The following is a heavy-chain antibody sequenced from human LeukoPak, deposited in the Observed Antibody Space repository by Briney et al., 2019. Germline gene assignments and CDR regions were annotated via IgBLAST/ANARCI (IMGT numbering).Heavy chain of an antibody. CDR1: GFTFSSYA. CDR3: ARGFYSSIWGSDY. J-gene: IGHJ4*02. V-gene: IGHV3-30*04. D-gene: IGHD6-13*01. Sequence: GGSLRLSCAASGFTFSSYAMHWVRQAPGKGLEWVAVISYDGSNKYYADSVKGRFTISRDNSKNTLYLQMNSLRAEDTAVYYCARGFYSSIWGSDYWGQGTLVTVSS. CDR2: ISYDGSNK.